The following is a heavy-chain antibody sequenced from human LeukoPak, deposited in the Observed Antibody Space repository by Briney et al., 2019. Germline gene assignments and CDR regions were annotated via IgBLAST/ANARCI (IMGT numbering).Heavy chain of an antibody. D-gene: IGHD3-10*01. CDR1: GGSISSSSYY. V-gene: IGHV4-39*01. CDR2: ISYSGST. J-gene: IGHJ4*02. Sequence: ASETLSLTCTVSGGSISSSSYYWGWIRQPPGKGLEWIGSISYSGSTYYNPSLKSRVTLSVDTSKNQFSLKLSSVTAADTAVYYCASRPFYYGSGSYYTPDYWGQGTLVTVSS. CDR3: ASRPFYYGSGSYYTPDY.